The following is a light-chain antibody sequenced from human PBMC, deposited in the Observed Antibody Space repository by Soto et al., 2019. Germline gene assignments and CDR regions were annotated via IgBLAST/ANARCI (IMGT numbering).Light chain of an antibody. Sequence: EIVLTQSPATLSLSPGERATLSCRASQSVSSYLAWYQQKAGQAPRLLIYDASNRATGFPARFSGSGSGTDFTLTISTLEPEDFAVYYCQQRSNWPPSFGPGTKVDIK. CDR1: QSVSSY. CDR3: QQRSNWPPS. V-gene: IGKV3-11*01. CDR2: DAS. J-gene: IGKJ3*01.